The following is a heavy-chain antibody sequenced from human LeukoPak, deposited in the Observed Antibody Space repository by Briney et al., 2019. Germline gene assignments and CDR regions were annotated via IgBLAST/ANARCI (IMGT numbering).Heavy chain of an antibody. Sequence: ASVKVSCKASGYTFTSYGISWVRQAPGQGLEWMGWISAYNGNTNYAQKPQGRVTMTTDTSTSTAYMELRSLRSDDTAVYYCARDRPPLIAASHYGMDVWGQGTTVTVSS. CDR2: ISAYNGNT. J-gene: IGHJ6*02. D-gene: IGHD6-13*01. CDR1: GYTFTSYG. V-gene: IGHV1-18*01. CDR3: ARDRPPLIAASHYGMDV.